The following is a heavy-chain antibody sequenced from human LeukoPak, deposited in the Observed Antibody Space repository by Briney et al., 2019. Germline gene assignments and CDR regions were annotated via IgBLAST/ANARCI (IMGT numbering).Heavy chain of an antibody. CDR1: GFTFSSYG. CDR2: ISYDGSNK. J-gene: IGHJ6*02. V-gene: IGHV3-30*18. Sequence: GGSLRLSCAASGFTFSSYGMHWVRQAPGKGLEWVAVISYDGSNKYYADSVKGRFTIYRDNSKNTLYLQMNSLRAEDTAVYYCAKDSYGMDVWGQGTTVTVSS. CDR3: AKDSYGMDV.